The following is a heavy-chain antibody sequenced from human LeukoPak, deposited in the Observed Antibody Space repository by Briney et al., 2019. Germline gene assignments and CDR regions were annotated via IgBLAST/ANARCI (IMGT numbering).Heavy chain of an antibody. CDR2: INPNSGGT. V-gene: IGHV1-2*02. CDR3: ARDYPIAARPLNNWFDP. Sequence: GASVKVSCKASGYTVNGYYMHWVRQAPGQGLEWMGWINPNSGGTNYAQKFQGRVTMTRDTSISTAYMELSRLRSDDTAVYYCARDYPIAARPLNNWFDPWGQGTLVTVSS. J-gene: IGHJ5*02. CDR1: GYTVNGYY. D-gene: IGHD6-6*01.